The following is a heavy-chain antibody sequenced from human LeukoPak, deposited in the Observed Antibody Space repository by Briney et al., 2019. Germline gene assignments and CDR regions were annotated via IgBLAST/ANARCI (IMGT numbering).Heavy chain of an antibody. Sequence: ASVKVSCMASGYTFTSYYMYWVRQAPGQGLEWMGIINPSGGSTSYAQKFQGRVTMTRDTSTSTVYMKLSSLRSEDAAVYYCARDLTSGNYYPEDYWGQGTLVTVSS. D-gene: IGHD1-26*01. CDR2: INPSGGST. CDR3: ARDLTSGNYYPEDY. J-gene: IGHJ4*02. CDR1: GYTFTSYY. V-gene: IGHV1-46*03.